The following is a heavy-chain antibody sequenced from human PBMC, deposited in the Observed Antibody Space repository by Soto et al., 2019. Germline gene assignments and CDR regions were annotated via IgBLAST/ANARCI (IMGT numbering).Heavy chain of an antibody. CDR2: IYYSGST. CDR1: GGSISSYY. Sequence: PSETLSLTCTVSGGSISSYYWSWIRQPPGKGLEWIGYIYYSGSTNYNPSLKSRVTISVDTSKNQFSLKLSSVTAADTAVYYCAREPVGGRITMVRGESRRWFDPWGQGTLVTVSS. V-gene: IGHV4-59*01. D-gene: IGHD3-10*01. J-gene: IGHJ5*02. CDR3: AREPVGGRITMVRGESRRWFDP.